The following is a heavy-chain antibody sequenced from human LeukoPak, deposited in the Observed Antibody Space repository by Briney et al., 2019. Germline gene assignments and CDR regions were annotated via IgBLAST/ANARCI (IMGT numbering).Heavy chain of an antibody. CDR3: AKGGRAGGSITMIRGVRSDYYYMDV. D-gene: IGHD3-10*01. V-gene: IGHV4-39*07. Sequence: PSETLSLTCTVSGGSISSSSYYWGWIRQPPGKGLEWIGSIYYSGSTYYNPSLKSRVTISVDTSKNQFSLKLSSVTAADTAVYYCAKGGRAGGSITMIRGVRSDYYYMDVWGKGTTVTISS. CDR1: GGSISSSSYY. J-gene: IGHJ6*03. CDR2: IYYSGST.